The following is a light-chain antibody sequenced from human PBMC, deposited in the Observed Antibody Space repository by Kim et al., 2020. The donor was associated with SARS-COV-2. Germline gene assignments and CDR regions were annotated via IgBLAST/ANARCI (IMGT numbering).Light chain of an antibody. CDR3: QQYYSYSPLT. CDR2: AAS. Sequence: AIRMTQSPSSFSASTGDRVTITCRASQGISSYLAWYQQKPGKAPKLLIYAASTLQSGVPSRFSGSGSGTDFTLTISCLQSEDFATYYCQQYYSYSPLTFGGGTKLEI. J-gene: IGKJ4*01. V-gene: IGKV1-8*01. CDR1: QGISSY.